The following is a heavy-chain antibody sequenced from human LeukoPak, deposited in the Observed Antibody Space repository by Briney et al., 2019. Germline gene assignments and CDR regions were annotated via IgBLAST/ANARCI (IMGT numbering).Heavy chain of an antibody. V-gene: IGHV4-39*07. Sequence: KPSETLSLTCTVSGGSISSSSYYWGWIRQPPGKGLEWIGSIYYSGSTYYNPSLKSRVTISVDTSKNQFSLKLSSVTAADTAVYYCARDANVVVPAAYNWFDPWGQGTLVTVSS. CDR3: ARDANVVVPAAYNWFDP. D-gene: IGHD2-2*01. CDR1: GGSISSSSYY. J-gene: IGHJ5*02. CDR2: IYYSGST.